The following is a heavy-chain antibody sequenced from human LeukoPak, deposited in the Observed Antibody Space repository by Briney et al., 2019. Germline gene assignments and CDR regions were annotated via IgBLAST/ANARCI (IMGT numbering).Heavy chain of an antibody. Sequence: SGGSLRLSCAASGFTITTYAMGWVRQAPGRGLEWVSSISSSSSYIYYADSVKGRFTISRDNAKNSLYLQMNSLRAEDTAVYYCARGGSYCDFWSGYYQIDYWGQGTLVTVSS. D-gene: IGHD3-3*01. J-gene: IGHJ4*02. CDR1: GFTITTYA. V-gene: IGHV3-21*01. CDR3: ARGGSYCDFWSGYYQIDY. CDR2: ISSSSSYI.